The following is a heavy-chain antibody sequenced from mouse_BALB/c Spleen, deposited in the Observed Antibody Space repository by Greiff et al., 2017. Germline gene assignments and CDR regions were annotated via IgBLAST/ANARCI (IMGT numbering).Heavy chain of an antibody. CDR3: ARSGYDVSYWYFDV. Sequence: QVQLQQSGAELVRPGSSVKISCKASGYAFSSYWMNWVKQRPGQGLEWIGQIYPGDGDTNYNGKFKGKATLTADKSSSTAYMQLSSLTSEDSAVYFCARSGYDVSYWYFDVWGAGTTVTVSS. D-gene: IGHD2-2*01. CDR1: GYAFSSYW. V-gene: IGHV1-80*01. CDR2: IYPGDGDT. J-gene: IGHJ1*01.